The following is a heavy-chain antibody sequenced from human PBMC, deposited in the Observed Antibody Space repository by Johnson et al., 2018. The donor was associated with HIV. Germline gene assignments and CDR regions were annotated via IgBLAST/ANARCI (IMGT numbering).Heavy chain of an antibody. CDR1: GFTFSDHY. J-gene: IGHJ3*02. D-gene: IGHD2-15*01. CDR3: ARRLQGSSCSGGSCYGAFDI. V-gene: IGHV3-72*01. Sequence: VQLVESGGGLVQPGGSLKLSCAASGFTFSDHYMDWVRQAPGKGLEWVGRTRNKANSYTTEYAASVKGRFTISRDDSKNSLYLQMNSLKTEDTAVDYCARRLQGSSCSGGSCYGAFDIWGQGTMVTVSS. CDR2: TRNKANSYTT.